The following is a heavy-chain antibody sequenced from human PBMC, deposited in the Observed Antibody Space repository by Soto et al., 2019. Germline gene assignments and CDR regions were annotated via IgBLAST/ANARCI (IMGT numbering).Heavy chain of an antibody. D-gene: IGHD2-2*01. CDR2: VSYDGDNE. CDR1: GFTFSNYA. Sequence: GRSLRLSCAASGFTFSNYAMHWVRQAPGKELEWVAIVSYDGDNEYYADSVRGRFFISRDNSRNTLYLQTSSLRHEDTAVYYCAKDGGPAYWNSPGSYAEHIASWGQGAQVTV. J-gene: IGHJ4*02. CDR3: AKDGGPAYWNSPGSYAEHIAS. V-gene: IGHV3-30*18.